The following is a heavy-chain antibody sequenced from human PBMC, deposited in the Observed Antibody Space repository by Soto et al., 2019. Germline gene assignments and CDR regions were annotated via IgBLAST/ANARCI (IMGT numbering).Heavy chain of an antibody. D-gene: IGHD1-1*01. J-gene: IGHJ6*02. V-gene: IGHV3-21*01. CDR1: GFTFSSYS. CDR3: ARDNYPPGSPYYGLDV. CDR2: ISSSSSYI. Sequence: EVQLVESGGGLVKPGGSLRLSCAASGFTFSSYSMNWVRQAPGMGLEWVSSISSSSSYIYYADSVKGRFTISRDNAKNSLYLQMNSLRAEDTAVYYCARDNYPPGSPYYGLDVWGQGTTVTVSS.